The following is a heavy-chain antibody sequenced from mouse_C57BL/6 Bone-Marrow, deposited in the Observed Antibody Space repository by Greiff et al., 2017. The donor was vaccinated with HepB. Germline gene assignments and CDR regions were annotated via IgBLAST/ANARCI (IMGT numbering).Heavy chain of an antibody. Sequence: EVKLMESGGGLVQPGGSLSLSCAASGFTFTDYYMSWVRQPPGKALEWLGFIRNKANGYTTEYSASVKGRFTISRDNSQSILYLQMNALRAEDSATYDCASPVGRDYYGSSFYAMDYWGQGTSVTVSS. J-gene: IGHJ4*01. V-gene: IGHV7-3*01. D-gene: IGHD1-1*01. CDR1: GFTFTDYY. CDR2: IRNKANGYTT. CDR3: ASPVGRDYYGSSFYAMDY.